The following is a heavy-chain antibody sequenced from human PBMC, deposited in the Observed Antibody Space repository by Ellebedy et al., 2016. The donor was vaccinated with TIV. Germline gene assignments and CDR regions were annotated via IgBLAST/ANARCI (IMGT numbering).Heavy chain of an antibody. J-gene: IGHJ4*02. CDR3: ARRKVTIPRADAYFDY. Sequence: GSLRLXCIVSGGSISSSSYYWGWIRQPPGKGLEWIGSIYYSGNTYYNPSLKSRVTISIDTSKNQFSLRLSSVTAADTAIYRCARRKVTIPRADAYFDYWGQGILVTVSS. D-gene: IGHD3-3*01. CDR1: GGSISSSSYY. V-gene: IGHV4-39*01. CDR2: IYYSGNT.